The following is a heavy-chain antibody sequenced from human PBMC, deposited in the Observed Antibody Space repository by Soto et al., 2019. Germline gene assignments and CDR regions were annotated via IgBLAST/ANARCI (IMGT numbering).Heavy chain of an antibody. CDR1: GGSFSGYY. Sequence: SETLSLTCAVYGGSFSGYYWSWIRQPPGKGLEWIGEINHSGSTNYNPSLKSRVTISVDTSKNQFSLKLSSVTAADTAVYYCARGRSGSCLGYWGQGTLVTVSS. D-gene: IGHD1-26*01. J-gene: IGHJ4*02. V-gene: IGHV4-34*01. CDR3: ARGRSGSCLGY. CDR2: INHSGST.